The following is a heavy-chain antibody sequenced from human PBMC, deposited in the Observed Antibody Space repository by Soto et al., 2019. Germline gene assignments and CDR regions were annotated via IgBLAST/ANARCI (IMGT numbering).Heavy chain of an antibody. V-gene: IGHV3-7*01. D-gene: IGHD2-8*01. CDR3: ARGGAGYCTHGVCYTRGYYYYMDV. CDR2: IKQDGSEK. Sequence: GGSLRLSCAAFGFTFSSYGMSWVRQAPGKGLEWVANIKQDGSEKYYVDSVKGRFTISRDNAKNSLYLQMNSLRAEDTAVYYCARGGAGYCTHGVCYTRGYYYYMDVWGKGTTVTVSS. J-gene: IGHJ6*03. CDR1: GFTFSSYG.